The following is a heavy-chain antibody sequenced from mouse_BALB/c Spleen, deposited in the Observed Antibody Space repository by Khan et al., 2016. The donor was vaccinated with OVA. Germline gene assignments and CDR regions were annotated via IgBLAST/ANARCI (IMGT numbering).Heavy chain of an antibody. CDR1: GYSITSDYA. D-gene: IGHD1-1*01. CDR3: ARSGSCGSSHNWYFDV. CDR2: ISYSGST. V-gene: IGHV3-2*02. Sequence: EVQLQESGPGLVKPSQSLSLTCTVTGYSITSDYAWNWIRQFPGNKLEWMGYISYSGSTSYNPSLKSRISITRDTSKNQFFLQLNSVTTEDTATYYCARSGSCGSSHNWYFDVWGAGTTVTVSS. J-gene: IGHJ1*01.